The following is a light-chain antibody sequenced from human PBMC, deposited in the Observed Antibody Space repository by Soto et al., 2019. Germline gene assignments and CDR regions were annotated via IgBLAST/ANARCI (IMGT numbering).Light chain of an antibody. CDR3: QQPYNTPQT. CDR2: EAS. J-gene: IGKJ1*01. CDR1: QTSGTF. V-gene: IGKV1-39*01. Sequence: EIQMTQTPSSLSAFVGDRVTITCRASQTSGTFINWYQQKPGTAPRLLIYEASNLQSGVPSRFSGSGSGTDFVLTISSLQPEDFATYFCQQPYNTPQTFGQGTKVDI.